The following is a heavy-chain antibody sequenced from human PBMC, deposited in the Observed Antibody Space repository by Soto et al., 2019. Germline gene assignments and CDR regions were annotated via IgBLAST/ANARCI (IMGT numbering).Heavy chain of an antibody. J-gene: IGHJ4*02. CDR3: AKFGVWNDGRSY. V-gene: IGHV3-23*01. D-gene: IGHD1-1*01. Sequence: EVQLLESGGGLVQPGGSLRLSCAASGFTFRSYAMSWVRQAPGKGLEWVSAISGSGGSTYYADSVKGRFTISRDNSKNTLYLQMNILRAEDTAVYYCAKFGVWNDGRSYWGQGTLVTVSS. CDR2: ISGSGGST. CDR1: GFTFRSYA.